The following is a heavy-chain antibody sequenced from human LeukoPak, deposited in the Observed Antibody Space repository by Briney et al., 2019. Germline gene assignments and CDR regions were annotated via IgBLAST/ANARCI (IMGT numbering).Heavy chain of an antibody. J-gene: IGHJ6*03. CDR2: INPSGGST. CDR3: ARSYSSADYYYYMDV. Sequence: ASVKVSCKASGYTFTSCYMHWVRQAPGQGLEWMGIINPSGGSTSYAQKFQGRVTMTRDTSTSTVYMELSSLRSEDTAVYYCARSYSSADYYYYMDVWGKGTTVTVSS. D-gene: IGHD6-25*01. V-gene: IGHV1-46*01. CDR1: GYTFTSCY.